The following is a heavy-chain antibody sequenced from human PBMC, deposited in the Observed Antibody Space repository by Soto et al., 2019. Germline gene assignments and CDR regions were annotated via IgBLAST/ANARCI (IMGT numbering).Heavy chain of an antibody. CDR2: IWYDGSNK. D-gene: IGHD6-19*01. V-gene: IGHV3-33*01. CDR1: GFTFSSYG. CDR3: ARDSHVGSGWQLTADY. Sequence: QVQLVESGGGVVQPGRSLRLSCAASGFTFSSYGMHWVRQAPGKGLERVAVIWYDGSNKYYAESVKGRFTISRDNSKNPLDLQMSSLRAEDTAVYYCARDSHVGSGWQLTADYWGQGTLVTVSS. J-gene: IGHJ4*02.